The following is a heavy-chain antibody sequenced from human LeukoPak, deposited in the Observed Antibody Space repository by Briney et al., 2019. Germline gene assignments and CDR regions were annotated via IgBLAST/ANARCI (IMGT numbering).Heavy chain of an antibody. CDR2: IIPILGIA. Sequence: GASVKVSCKASGGTFSSYAISWVRQAPGQGLEWVGRIIPILGIANYAQKFQGRVTITADKSTSTAYMELSSLRSEDTAVYYCASITYSDARDYWGQGTLVTVSS. CDR1: GGTFSSYA. J-gene: IGHJ4*02. V-gene: IGHV1-69*04. D-gene: IGHD5-12*01. CDR3: ASITYSDARDY.